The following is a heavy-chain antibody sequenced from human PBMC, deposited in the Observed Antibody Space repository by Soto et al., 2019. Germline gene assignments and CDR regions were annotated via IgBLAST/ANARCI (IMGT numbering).Heavy chain of an antibody. CDR3: ARLGYSYGSEYYYGMDV. CDR1: GGSISSYY. V-gene: IGHV4-59*01. Sequence: SETLSLTCTVSGGSISSYYWGWIRQPPGKGLEWIGYIYYSGSTNYNPSLKSRVTISVDTSKNQFSLKLSSATAADTAVYYCARLGYSYGSEYYYGMDVWGQGTTVTVSS. CDR2: IYYSGST. D-gene: IGHD5-18*01. J-gene: IGHJ6*02.